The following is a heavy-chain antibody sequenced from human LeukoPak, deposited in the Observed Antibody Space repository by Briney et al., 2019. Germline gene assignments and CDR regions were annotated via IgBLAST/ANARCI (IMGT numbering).Heavy chain of an antibody. V-gene: IGHV3-66*02. CDR3: AKVGDSYGSGSCSY. Sequence: GGSLRLSCAASGFTFSYYWMSWVRQAPGKGLEWVSVIYSGGSTYYADSVKGRFTISRDNSKNTVYLQMNSLRAEDTAVYYCAKVGDSYGSGSCSYWGQGTLVTVSS. CDR1: GFTFSYYW. CDR2: IYSGGST. J-gene: IGHJ4*02. D-gene: IGHD3-10*01.